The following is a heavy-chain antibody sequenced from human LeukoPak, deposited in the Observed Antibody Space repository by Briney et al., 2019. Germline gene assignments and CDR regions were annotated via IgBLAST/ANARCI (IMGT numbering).Heavy chain of an antibody. V-gene: IGHV3-23*01. D-gene: IGHD2-2*01. J-gene: IGHJ6*02. CDR2: ISGSGGST. CDR1: AFSFSKFA. Sequence: PGGSLRLSCAASAFSFSKFALIWVRQAPGRGLEWVSAISGSGGSTYYADSVKGRFTISRDNSKNTLYLQMNSLRAEDTAVYYCAKGGDCSSTSCYRYYYYYGMDVWGQGTTVTVSS. CDR3: AKGGDCSSTSCYRYYYYYGMDV.